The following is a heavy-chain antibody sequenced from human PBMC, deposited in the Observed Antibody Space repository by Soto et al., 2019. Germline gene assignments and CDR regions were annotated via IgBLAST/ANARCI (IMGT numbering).Heavy chain of an antibody. CDR3: ARALGIVGATTDYYYYGMDV. V-gene: IGHV1-69*13. Sequence: ASVKVSCKASGGTFSSYAISWVRQAPGQGLEWMGGIIPIFGTANYAQKFQGRVTITADESTSTAYMELSSLRSEDTAVYYCARALGIVGATTDYYYYGMDVWGQGTTVTVSS. D-gene: IGHD1-26*01. CDR2: IIPIFGTA. J-gene: IGHJ6*02. CDR1: GGTFSSYA.